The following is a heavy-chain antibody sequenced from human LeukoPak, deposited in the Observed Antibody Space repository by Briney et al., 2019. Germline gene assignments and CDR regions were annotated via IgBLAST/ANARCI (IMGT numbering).Heavy chain of an antibody. V-gene: IGHV3-23*01. J-gene: IGHJ6*03. CDR1: GFTLSSYA. D-gene: IGHD2-8*01. CDR2: TSSSDSGK. CDR3: AKGSMVYPPRDMDV. Sequence: GGSLRLSCVVSGFTLSSYAMSWVRQAPGKGLEWVAATSSSDSGKYYADSVKGRFTISRDNSKNTLYLQRNSLRAEDTAVYYCAKGSMVYPPRDMDVWGKGTTVTISS.